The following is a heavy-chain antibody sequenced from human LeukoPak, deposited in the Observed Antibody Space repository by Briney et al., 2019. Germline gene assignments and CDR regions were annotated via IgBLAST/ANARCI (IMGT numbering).Heavy chain of an antibody. CDR1: DDSITMYY. V-gene: IGHV4-59*01. CDR2: VDHTGST. D-gene: IGHD3-16*02. J-gene: IGHJ3*02. Sequence: SETLSLTCTVSDDSITMYYWTWIRQPPGKGLEWIGYVDHTGSTKFNPSLNGRVSISRDTSKNFFSLRLRSVTAADTALYYCARLRSRYSPLDAFDMWGQGTMVTVSS. CDR3: ARLRSRYSPLDAFDM.